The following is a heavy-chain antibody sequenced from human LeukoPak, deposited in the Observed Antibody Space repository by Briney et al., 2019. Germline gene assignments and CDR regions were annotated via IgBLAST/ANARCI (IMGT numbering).Heavy chain of an antibody. CDR2: IDHSGTT. V-gene: IGHV4-4*02. CDR1: GGSISSSNW. J-gene: IGHJ4*02. Sequence: SETLSLTCAVSGGSISSSNWWSWVRQPPGKGLEWIGEIDHSGTTNYNPSLKSRVTISVDTSKNQFSLKLSSVTAADTAVYYCARAVSDCWGQGTLVTVSS. CDR3: ARAVSDC.